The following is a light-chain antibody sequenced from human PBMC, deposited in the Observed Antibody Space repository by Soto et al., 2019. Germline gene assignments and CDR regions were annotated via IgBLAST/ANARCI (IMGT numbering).Light chain of an antibody. J-gene: IGKJ5*01. CDR1: QGISNS. CDR2: PAS. CDR3: QQVNSYPIT. Sequence: DIHLTQSPSFLSASVGDRVIITCRASQGISNSLAWYQQKQGKAPKLLIYPASTLQSGVPSRFSGSGSGTELTLTISSLQPEDVATYYCQQVNSYPITFGQGTRLEIK. V-gene: IGKV1-9*01.